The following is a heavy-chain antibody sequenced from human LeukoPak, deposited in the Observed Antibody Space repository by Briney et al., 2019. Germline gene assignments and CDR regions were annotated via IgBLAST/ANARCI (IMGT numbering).Heavy chain of an antibody. V-gene: IGHV1-2*02. CDR2: INPNSGGT. CDR3: ARKEFVGASREYFDY. J-gene: IGHJ4*02. Sequence: AASVKVSCKASGYTFTGYYMHWVRQAPGQGLEWMGWINPNSGGTNYAQKFQGRVTMTRDTSISTAYMELSRLRSDDTAVYYCARKEFVGASREYFDYWGQGTLVTVSS. CDR1: GYTFTGYY. D-gene: IGHD1-26*01.